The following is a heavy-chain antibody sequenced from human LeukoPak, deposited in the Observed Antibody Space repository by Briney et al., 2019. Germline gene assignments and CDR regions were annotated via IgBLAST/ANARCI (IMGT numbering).Heavy chain of an antibody. D-gene: IGHD5-18*01. Sequence: IGYIYYSGSTNYNPSLKSRVTISVDTSKNQFSLKLSSVTAADAAVYYCARLRYSFMAFDIWGQGTMVTVSS. V-gene: IGHV4-59*08. J-gene: IGHJ3*02. CDR2: IYYSGST. CDR3: ARLRYSFMAFDI.